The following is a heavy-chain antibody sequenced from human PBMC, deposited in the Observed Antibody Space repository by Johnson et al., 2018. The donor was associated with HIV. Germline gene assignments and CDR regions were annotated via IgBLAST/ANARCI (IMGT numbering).Heavy chain of an antibody. CDR1: GFTFSSYG. CDR2: IWYDGSNK. Sequence: VQLVESGGGLVQPGGSLRLSCAASGFTFSSYGMHWVRQAPGKGLEWVAVIWYDGSNKYYADSVKGRFTISRDNSKNTLYLQMNSLRAEDTAVYYCARQSLGSGWAEDDAFDIWGQGTMVTVSS. V-gene: IGHV3-33*08. CDR3: ARQSLGSGWAEDDAFDI. J-gene: IGHJ3*02. D-gene: IGHD6-19*01.